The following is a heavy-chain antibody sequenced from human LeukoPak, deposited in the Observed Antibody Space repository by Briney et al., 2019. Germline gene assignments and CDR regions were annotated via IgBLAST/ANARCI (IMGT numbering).Heavy chain of an antibody. J-gene: IGHJ6*02. Sequence: PSETLSLTCTVSGGSISSGGYYWSWIRQHPGTGLEWLGYIYYSGSTYYNPSLKSRVTISVDTSKNQFSLKLSSVTAADTAVYYCARDRLEWLSTPTDYYYYGMDVWGQGTTVTVSS. CDR1: GGSISSGGYY. D-gene: IGHD3-3*01. V-gene: IGHV4-31*03. CDR2: IYYSGST. CDR3: ARDRLEWLSTPTDYYYYGMDV.